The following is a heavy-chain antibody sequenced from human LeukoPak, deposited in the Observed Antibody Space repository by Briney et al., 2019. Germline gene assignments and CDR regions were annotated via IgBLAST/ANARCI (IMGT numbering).Heavy chain of an antibody. CDR3: AKGSLGSWYYFDY. Sequence: GGSLRLSCAASGFTFGTSAMSWVRQAPGKGPEWVSTFSRSGPDTYYADSVKGRFTIFRDNSKDTLYLQMNSLRAEDTVVYYCAKGSLGSWYYFDYWGQGTLVTVSS. J-gene: IGHJ4*02. D-gene: IGHD6-13*01. CDR1: GFTFGTSA. V-gene: IGHV3-23*01. CDR2: FSRSGPDT.